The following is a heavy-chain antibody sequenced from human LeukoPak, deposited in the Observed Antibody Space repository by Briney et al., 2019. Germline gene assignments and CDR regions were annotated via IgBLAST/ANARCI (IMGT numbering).Heavy chain of an antibody. D-gene: IGHD1-26*01. Sequence: SETLSLNCTVSGGSISNYYWSWIRQPPGKGLEWIGYIYYGGSSNYNPSLKSRVTISVDTSKNQFSLKLTSVTAADTAVYYCARDNNGSFLDYWGQGTLVTVSS. V-gene: IGHV4-59*01. J-gene: IGHJ4*02. CDR2: IYYGGSS. CDR1: GGSISNYY. CDR3: ARDNNGSFLDY.